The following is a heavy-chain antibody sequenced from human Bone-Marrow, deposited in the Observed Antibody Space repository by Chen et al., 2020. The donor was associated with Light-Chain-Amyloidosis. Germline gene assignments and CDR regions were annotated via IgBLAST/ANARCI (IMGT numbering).Heavy chain of an antibody. J-gene: IGHJ4*01. CDR2: LFPDDSDA. CDR3: ARRRDGYNFDY. D-gene: IGHD5-12*01. V-gene: IGHV5-51*01. CDR1: GYPFANYW. Sequence: EVQLEQSGPEVTKPGESLKISCKGPGYPFANYWIGWVRQLTGKGLEWLGVLFPDDSDARFSPSFDGQVTISADKSITTAYLQLRSLKASDTAMYYCARRRDGYNFDYWGHGTLVTVSS.